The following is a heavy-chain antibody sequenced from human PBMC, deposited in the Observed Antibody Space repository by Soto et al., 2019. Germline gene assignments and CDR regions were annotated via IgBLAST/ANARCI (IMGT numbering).Heavy chain of an antibody. D-gene: IGHD6-13*01. J-gene: IGHJ4*02. CDR2: ISGSGGST. CDR3: AKSFSSNWYDYFDY. Sequence: HPGGSLRLSCAASGITFSTYAMSWVRQAPGKGLEWVSAISGSGGSTYYADSVKGRFTISRDKSKNTLYLQMNSLRAEDTALYYCAKSFSSNWYDYFDYWGQGSLVTVS. CDR1: GITFSTYA. V-gene: IGHV3-23*01.